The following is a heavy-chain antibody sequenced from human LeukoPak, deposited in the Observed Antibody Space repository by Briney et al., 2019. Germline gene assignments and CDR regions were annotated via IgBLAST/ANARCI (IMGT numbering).Heavy chain of an antibody. D-gene: IGHD5-24*01. V-gene: IGHV3-7*01. CDR3: ARRGVDGALDY. CDR2: INQDGSEK. CDR1: GFTFDDYW. Sequence: GGSLRLSCGASGFTFDDYWMSWVRQAPGQGLEWVANINQDGSEKYYLDSAKGRFTISRDNARNSLYLQMSSLRAEDTAVYYCARRGVDGALDYWGQGTLVTVSS. J-gene: IGHJ4*02.